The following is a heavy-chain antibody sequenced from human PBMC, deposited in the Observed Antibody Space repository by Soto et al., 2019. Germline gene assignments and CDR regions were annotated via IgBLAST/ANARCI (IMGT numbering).Heavy chain of an antibody. J-gene: IGHJ4*02. CDR2: IIPIFGTA. Sequence: SVKVSCKASGGTFSSYAISWVRQAPGQGLEWMGGIIPIFGTANYAQKFQGRVTITADESTSTAYMELSSLRSEDTAVYYCAAPTAYCTNGVCSYWGQGTLVTVSS. V-gene: IGHV1-69*13. D-gene: IGHD2-8*01. CDR3: AAPTAYCTNGVCSY. CDR1: GGTFSSYA.